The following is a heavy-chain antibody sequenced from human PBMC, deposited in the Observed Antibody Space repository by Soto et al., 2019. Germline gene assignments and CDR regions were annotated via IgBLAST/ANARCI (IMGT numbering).Heavy chain of an antibody. CDR2: ITWNSRVL. D-gene: IGHD3-3*01. V-gene: IGHV3-9*01. CDR1: GLNFDDFA. J-gene: IGHJ4*02. Sequence: EVQLVESGGRLVQPGRSLRLSCVGTGLNFDDFAMHWVRQAPGKGLEWVSGITWNSRVLAYADSVKGRFTISRNNARNSLYLQMDSLRDEDTALYYCAKGRYDFWSPYYFDSWGQGTLVTVSS. CDR3: AKGRYDFWSPYYFDS.